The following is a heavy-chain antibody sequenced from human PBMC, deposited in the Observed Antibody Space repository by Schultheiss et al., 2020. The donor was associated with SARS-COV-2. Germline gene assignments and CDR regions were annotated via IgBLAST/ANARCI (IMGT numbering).Heavy chain of an antibody. CDR1: GGSFSGYY. CDR3: ARDQGYGGNDAFDI. CDR2: IYYSGST. D-gene: IGHD4-23*01. J-gene: IGHJ3*02. Sequence: SETLSLTCAVYGGSFSGYYWSWIRQPAGKGLEWIGYIYYSGSTNYNPSLKSRVTISVDTSKNQFSLKLSSVTAADTAVYYCARDQGYGGNDAFDIWGQGTMVTVSS. V-gene: IGHV4-59*01.